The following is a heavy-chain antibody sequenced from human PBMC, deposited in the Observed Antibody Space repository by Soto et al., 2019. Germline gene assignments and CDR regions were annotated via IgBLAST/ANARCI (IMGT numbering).Heavy chain of an antibody. CDR1: GFTFSSYA. CDR3: ARGSAMVIPYYYYGMDV. J-gene: IGHJ6*02. CDR2: ISYDGSNK. Sequence: GGSLRLSCAASGFTFSSYAMHWVRQAPGKGLEWVAVISYDGSNKYYADSVKGRFTISRDNSKNTLYLQMNSLRAEDTAVYYCARGSAMVIPYYYYGMDVWGQGTTVAVSS. V-gene: IGHV3-30-3*01. D-gene: IGHD5-18*01.